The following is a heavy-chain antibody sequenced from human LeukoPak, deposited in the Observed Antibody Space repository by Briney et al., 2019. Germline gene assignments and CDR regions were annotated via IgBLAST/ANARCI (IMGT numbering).Heavy chain of an antibody. CDR3: ASNVRGYSGYDWYSAGDY. CDR1: GGTFSSYA. CDR2: IIPIFGTA. Sequence: SVKASCKASGGTFSSYAISWVRQAPGQGLEWMGGIIPIFGTANYAQKFQGRVTITADKSTSTAYMELSSLRSEDTAVYYCASNVRGYSGYDWYSAGDYWGQGTLVTVSS. V-gene: IGHV1-69*06. D-gene: IGHD5-12*01. J-gene: IGHJ4*02.